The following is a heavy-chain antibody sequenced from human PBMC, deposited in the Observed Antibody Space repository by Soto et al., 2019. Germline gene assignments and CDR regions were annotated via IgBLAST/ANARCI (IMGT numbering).Heavy chain of an antibody. CDR3: VRGGNPYHYATSGPGTFDK. J-gene: IGHJ4*02. Sequence: QVQLQESGPGLVKPSQTLSLTCTVSGDSVSGGDSYWSWIRQPPGKALEWIGYTSFSGYTSYTPSLQSRVTLSVDMSKSQFSLRLTSVTAADTAIYYCVRGGNPYHYATSGPGTFDKWGQGTLVSVSS. V-gene: IGHV4-30-4*01. CDR1: GDSVSGGDSY. D-gene: IGHD3-22*01. CDR2: TSFSGYT.